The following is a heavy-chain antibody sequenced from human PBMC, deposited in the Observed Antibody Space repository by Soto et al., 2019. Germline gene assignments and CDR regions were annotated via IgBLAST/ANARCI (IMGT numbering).Heavy chain of an antibody. CDR1: GFSLRKSGVG. D-gene: IGHD4-17*01. J-gene: IGHJ4*02. Sequence: QITLKESGPTLVKPTQTLTLTCTFSGFSLRKSGVGVGWIRQPPGKALEWLALIYWDDDKRYSPSLKSRLTIPKDTPKNQVVLTMTNMDPVDTATYYCAHLTTGGFYFDYWGQGTLVTVSS. CDR2: IYWDDDK. CDR3: AHLTTGGFYFDY. V-gene: IGHV2-5*02.